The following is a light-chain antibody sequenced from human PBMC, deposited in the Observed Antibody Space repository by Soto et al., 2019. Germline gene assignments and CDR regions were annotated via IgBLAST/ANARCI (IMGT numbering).Light chain of an antibody. Sequence: EIVLTQSPATLSLSPGERATLSCRASQSVSSYLAWYQQKPGQAPRLLIYDASNRATGIPARFSGCGSGTDFTLTISSLEPEDFAVYYCQQRSNWPPLFGQGTRLEIK. CDR1: QSVSSY. V-gene: IGKV3-11*01. CDR3: QQRSNWPPL. J-gene: IGKJ5*01. CDR2: DAS.